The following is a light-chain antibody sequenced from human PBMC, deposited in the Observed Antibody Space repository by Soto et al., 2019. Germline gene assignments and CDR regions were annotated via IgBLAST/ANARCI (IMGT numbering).Light chain of an antibody. V-gene: IGKV3D-15*01. J-gene: IGKJ5*01. Sequence: EVVLTQSPATLSVSPGERATLSCRASHIISSNLAWYQQKPGQAPRLLIYASVNRATGIPDRFSGSASGTDFTLTINRLEPEDFAVYYCQLYANSPPFGQGTRLEVK. CDR2: ASV. CDR3: QLYANSPP. CDR1: HIISSN.